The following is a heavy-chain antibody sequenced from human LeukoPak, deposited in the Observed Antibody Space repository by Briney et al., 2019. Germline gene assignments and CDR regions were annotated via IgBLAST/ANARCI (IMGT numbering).Heavy chain of an antibody. CDR2: INSDGSWT. D-gene: IGHD1-26*01. V-gene: IGHV3-74*01. Sequence: GGSLRLSCAASGNYWMHWVRQAPGKGLVWVSHINSDGSWTSYADSVKGRFTISKDNAKNTVYLQLNSLRAEDTAVYYCVKDQFDSGRYSPVDYWGQGTLVTVSS. J-gene: IGHJ4*02. CDR1: GNYW. CDR3: VKDQFDSGRYSPVDY.